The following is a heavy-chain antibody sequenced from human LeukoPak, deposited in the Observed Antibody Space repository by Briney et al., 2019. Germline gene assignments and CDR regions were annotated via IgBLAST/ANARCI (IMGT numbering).Heavy chain of an antibody. CDR2: IYYSGTT. V-gene: IGHV4-39*01. D-gene: IGHD3-3*01. CDR1: SGSISSSHYY. J-gene: IGHJ6*03. CDR3: ARQISDYYYYYIDV. Sequence: PSETLPLTCTVSSGSISSSHYYWDWIRQPPGKGLEWIGTIYYSGTTYYNPSLESRATISVDASKNQFYLMLNSVTAADTAVYYCARQISDYYYYYIDVWGKGTTVTVSS.